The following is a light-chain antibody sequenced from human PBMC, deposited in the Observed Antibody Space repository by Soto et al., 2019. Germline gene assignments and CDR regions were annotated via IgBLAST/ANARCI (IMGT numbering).Light chain of an antibody. Sequence: VFTKSPGTLSLSPGERATLSCRASQSVSNNYLAWYQQKPGQAPRLLIYGASTRATGIPARFSGSGSGTEFTLAITSLQPEDFATYYCQQTYSTPPTFGQGTKVDIK. V-gene: IGKV3-20*01. J-gene: IGKJ1*01. CDR1: QSVSNNY. CDR2: GAS. CDR3: QQTYSTPPT.